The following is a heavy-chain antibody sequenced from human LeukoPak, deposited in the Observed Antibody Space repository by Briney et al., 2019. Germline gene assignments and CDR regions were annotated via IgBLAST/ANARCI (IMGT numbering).Heavy chain of an antibody. CDR2: ISTSGSTI. Sequence: PGGSLRLSCAASGFTFSDYYMSWIRQAPGKGLEWVSYISTSGSTIYYADSVKGRFTISRDNTKNSLYLQMNSLRAEDTAVYYCARVDRLAVAAAYYYGMDVWGQGTTVTVSS. V-gene: IGHV3-11*01. CDR3: ARVDRLAVAAAYYYGMDV. CDR1: GFTFSDYY. J-gene: IGHJ6*02. D-gene: IGHD6-19*01.